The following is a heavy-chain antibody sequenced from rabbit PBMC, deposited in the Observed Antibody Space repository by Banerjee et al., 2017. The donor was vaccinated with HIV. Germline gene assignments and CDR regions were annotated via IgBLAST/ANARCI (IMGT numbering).Heavy chain of an antibody. J-gene: IGHJ4*01. Sequence: QQQLEESGGDLVKPGASLTLTCTASGFTLSSSYYICWVRQAPGKGLEWIACIGTGSGTTYYATWAKGRFTISKTSSTTVTLQMTSLTAADTATYFCARGASGGYGLDLWGPGTLVTVS. CDR3: ARGASGGYGLDL. V-gene: IGHV1S45*01. D-gene: IGHD1-1*01. CDR2: IGTGSGTT. CDR1: GFTLSSSYY.